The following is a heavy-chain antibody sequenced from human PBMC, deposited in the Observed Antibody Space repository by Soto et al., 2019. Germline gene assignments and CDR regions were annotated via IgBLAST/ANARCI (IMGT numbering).Heavy chain of an antibody. J-gene: IGHJ5*02. CDR3: ARAKTTMVRGVIIGVNWFDP. D-gene: IGHD3-10*01. V-gene: IGHV1-69*12. CDR2: IIPIFGTA. Sequence: QVQLVQSGAEVKKPGSSVKVSCKASGGTFSSYAISWVRQAPGQGLEWMGGIIPIFGTANYAQKFQGRVTITADESXXTXYTXLSSLRSEDTAVYYCARAKTTMVRGVIIGVNWFDPWGQGTLVTVSS. CDR1: GGTFSSYA.